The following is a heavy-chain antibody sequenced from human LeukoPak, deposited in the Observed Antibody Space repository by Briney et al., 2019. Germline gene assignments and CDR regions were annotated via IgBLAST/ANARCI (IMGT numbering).Heavy chain of an antibody. CDR1: GFTFSSYA. CDR2: ISGSGSST. J-gene: IGHJ6*03. D-gene: IGHD3-10*01. V-gene: IGHV3-23*01. CDR3: ARGRVGYYYGSGSAMDV. Sequence: GGSLRLSCAASGFTFSSYAMSWVRQAPGKGLEWVSAISGSGSSTYYADSVKGRFTISRDNSKNTLYLQMNSLRAEDTAVYYCARGRVGYYYGSGSAMDVWGKGTTVTVSS.